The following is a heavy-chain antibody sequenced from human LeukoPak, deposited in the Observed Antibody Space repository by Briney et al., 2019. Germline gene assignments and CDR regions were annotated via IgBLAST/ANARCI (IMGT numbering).Heavy chain of an antibody. CDR1: GGSISSGGYY. J-gene: IGHJ5*02. Sequence: SETLSLTCTVSGGSISSGGYYWSWIRQHPGKGLEWIGYIYYSGSTYYNPSLKSRLTISVDTSKNQLSLKLSSVTAADTAVYYCARGGYCSGGSCYLTWFDPWGQGTLVTVSS. CDR2: IYYSGST. CDR3: ARGGYCSGGSCYLTWFDP. D-gene: IGHD2-15*01. V-gene: IGHV4-31*03.